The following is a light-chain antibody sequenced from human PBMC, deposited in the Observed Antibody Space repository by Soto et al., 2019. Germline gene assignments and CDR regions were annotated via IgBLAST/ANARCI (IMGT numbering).Light chain of an antibody. Sequence: QLVLTQPPSVSGAPGQRVTISCTGSSSNIGAGYDVHWYQQLPGTAPKLLIYGSIDRPSGVPDRFSGSKSGTSASLAITGLQAEDEADYYCQSYDSSLSVAVFGGGTKLTVL. CDR2: GSI. CDR1: SSNIGAGYD. J-gene: IGLJ2*01. V-gene: IGLV1-40*01. CDR3: QSYDSSLSVAV.